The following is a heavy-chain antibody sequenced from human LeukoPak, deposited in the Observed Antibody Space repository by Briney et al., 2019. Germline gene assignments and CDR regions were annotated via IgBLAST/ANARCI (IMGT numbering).Heavy chain of an antibody. J-gene: IGHJ4*02. V-gene: IGHV3-74*01. CDR2: INSDGSST. CDR1: GFTFSSCW. D-gene: IGHD3-22*01. Sequence: KPGGSLRLSCAASGFTFSSCWMHWVRQAPGKGLVWVSRINSDGSSTSYADSVKGRFTISRDNAKNTLYLQMNSLRAEDTAVYYCAMGPYYYDSSGYYYWGQGTLVTVSS. CDR3: AMGPYYYDSSGYYY.